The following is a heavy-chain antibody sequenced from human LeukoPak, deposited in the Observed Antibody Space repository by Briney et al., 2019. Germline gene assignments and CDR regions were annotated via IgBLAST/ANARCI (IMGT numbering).Heavy chain of an antibody. J-gene: IGHJ4*02. D-gene: IGHD4-17*01. CDR3: ARYKVTMTYYFDY. CDR1: GGSISSGGYY. CDR2: IYYSGST. V-gene: IGHV4-31*03. Sequence: SETLSLTCTVSGGSISSGGYYWSWIRQHPGKGLEWIGYIYYSGSTYYNPSLKSRVIISVDTSKDQFSLKLSSVTAADTAVYYCARYKVTMTYYFDYWGQGTLVTVSA.